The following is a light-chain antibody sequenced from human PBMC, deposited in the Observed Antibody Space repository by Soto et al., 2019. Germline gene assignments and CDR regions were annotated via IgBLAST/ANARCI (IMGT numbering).Light chain of an antibody. CDR3: HQRINRPLD. V-gene: IGKV3-11*01. CDR2: DAS. CDR1: QSVSSY. J-gene: IGKJ3*01. Sequence: EIVLTQSPATLSLSPGERATLSCRASQSVSSYLAWYQQKPGQAPSLLIYDASNRATGIPARFRGSGSGTAVTLTIRSLEPEQFESYYCHQRINRPLDFDPGNKVDIK.